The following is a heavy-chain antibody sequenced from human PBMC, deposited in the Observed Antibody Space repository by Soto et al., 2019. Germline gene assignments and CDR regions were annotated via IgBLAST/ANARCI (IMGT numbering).Heavy chain of an antibody. J-gene: IGHJ5*02. D-gene: IGHD3-3*01. CDR2: IYGDADK. Sequence: QITLKESGPTVVKPTETLTLTCTFSGLSLTTSGVAVGWIRQPPGKALEWLALIYGDADKRYRPSLRSRLTITKDTSKKQVVLTMTNMDPVDTGTYYCAHRPPTILGVVKGFDTWGQGTLVTVSS. CDR3: AHRPPTILGVVKGFDT. CDR1: GLSLTTSGVA. V-gene: IGHV2-5*02.